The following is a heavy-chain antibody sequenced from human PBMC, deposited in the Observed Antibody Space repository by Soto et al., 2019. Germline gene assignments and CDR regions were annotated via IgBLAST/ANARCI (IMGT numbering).Heavy chain of an antibody. J-gene: IGHJ5*02. CDR2: IIPIFGTA. CDR3: ARSEVVPLGIDP. D-gene: IGHD2-15*01. CDR1: GGTFSSYA. Sequence: SVKVSCKASGGTFSSYAISWVRQAPGQGLEWMGGIIPIFGTANYAQKFQGRVTITADESTSTAYMELSSLRSEDTAVYYCARSEVVPLGIDPWGQGTLVTVSS. V-gene: IGHV1-69*13.